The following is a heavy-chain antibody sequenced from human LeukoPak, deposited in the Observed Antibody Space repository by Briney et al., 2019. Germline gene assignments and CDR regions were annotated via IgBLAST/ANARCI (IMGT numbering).Heavy chain of an antibody. CDR1: GYTFTSNY. CDR2: IYPRDGST. CDR3: ARDQEGFDY. V-gene: IGHV1-46*01. J-gene: IGHJ4*02. Sequence: PGASVKVSCKASGYTFTSNYIHWVRQAPGQGLEWMGMIYPRDGSTSYAQKFQGGVTVTRDTSTSTVHMELSGLRSEDTAVYYCARDQEGFDYWGQGTLVTVSS.